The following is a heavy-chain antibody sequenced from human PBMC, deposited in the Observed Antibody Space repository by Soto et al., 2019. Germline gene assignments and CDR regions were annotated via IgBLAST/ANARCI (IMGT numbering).Heavy chain of an antibody. D-gene: IGHD3-16*01. V-gene: IGHV3-33*05. CDR1: GFTFRSYV. CDR2: TSYDGSNN. CDR3: ARWGTTGGLDV. J-gene: IGHJ4*02. Sequence: ESGGGVVQPGTSLRLSCVGSGFTFRSYVIHWVRQAPGKGLEWVALTSYDGSNNFYGDSVKGRFTISRHNSRNTVELQMDSLTFKDTALYYCARWGTTGGLDVWGQGTLVSVSS.